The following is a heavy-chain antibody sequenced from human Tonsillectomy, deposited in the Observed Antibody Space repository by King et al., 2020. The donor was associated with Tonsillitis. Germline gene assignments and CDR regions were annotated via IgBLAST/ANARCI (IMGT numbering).Heavy chain of an antibody. J-gene: IGHJ4*02. D-gene: IGHD7-27*01. CDR3: ASFLTGEGY. CDR1: GYTFTGYY. V-gene: IGHV1-2*02. CDR2: INPNSGGT. Sequence: VQLVESGAEVKKPGASVKVSCKASGYTFTGYYMHWLRQASGQRLEWMGWINPNSGGTNYAQKLQGRVTMTRDTSISTAYMELSRLRSDDTAVYYCASFLTGEGYWGQGTLVTVSS.